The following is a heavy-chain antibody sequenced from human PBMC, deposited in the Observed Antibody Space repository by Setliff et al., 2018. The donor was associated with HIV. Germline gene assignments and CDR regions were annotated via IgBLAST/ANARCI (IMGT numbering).Heavy chain of an antibody. CDR3: ARGPPLGNSYGYVNY. V-gene: IGHV4-59*11. D-gene: IGHD5-18*01. CDR1: GASIRSQY. CDR2: ISYSGST. Sequence: PSETLSLTCTVSGASIRSQYWSWIRKPPGKGLEWIGYISYSGSTNYNPSLESRVAMSVDTSKQQFSLEVSSVTAADTAIYYCARGPPLGNSYGYVNYWGQGTLVTVSS. J-gene: IGHJ4*02.